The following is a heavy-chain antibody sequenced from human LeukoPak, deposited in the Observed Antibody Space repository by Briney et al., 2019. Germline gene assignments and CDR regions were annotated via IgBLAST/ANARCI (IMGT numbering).Heavy chain of an antibody. CDR2: IDQGGSTK. Sequence: PGGSLRLSCAASGFTSNTYWMIWVRQAPGKGLEWVANIDQGGSTKYYVDSLKGRFTISRDNAKNSLYLQMNSLRAEDTAVYYCVRDKGGRSGAIYYDAFDVWGQGTMVTVSS. J-gene: IGHJ3*01. CDR3: VRDKGGRSGAIYYDAFDV. V-gene: IGHV3-7*01. D-gene: IGHD1-26*01. CDR1: GFTSNTYW.